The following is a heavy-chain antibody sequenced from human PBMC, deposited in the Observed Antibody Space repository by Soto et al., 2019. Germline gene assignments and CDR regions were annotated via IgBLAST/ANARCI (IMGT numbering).Heavy chain of an antibody. CDR2: INPNSGGT. J-gene: IGHJ6*02. CDR1: GYTFTGYY. Sequence: GASVKVSCKASGYTFTGYYMHWVRQAPGQGLEWMGWINPNSGGTNYAQKFQGWVTMTRDTSISTAYMELSRLRSDDTAVYYCARDVEAAAPAVGMDVWGQGTTVTVSS. CDR3: ARDVEAAAPAVGMDV. V-gene: IGHV1-2*04. D-gene: IGHD6-13*01.